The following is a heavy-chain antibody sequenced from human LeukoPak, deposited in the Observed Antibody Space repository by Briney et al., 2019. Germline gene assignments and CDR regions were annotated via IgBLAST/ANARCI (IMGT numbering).Heavy chain of an antibody. CDR3: AKDFYYGSGSYYSMSYFDY. CDR1: GFTFSGYA. J-gene: IGHJ4*02. CDR2: ISGSGGST. D-gene: IGHD3-10*01. V-gene: IGHV3-23*01. Sequence: GGSLRLSCAASGFTFSGYAMSWVRQAPGKGLEWVSAISGSGGSTYYADSVKGRFTISRDNSKNTLYLQMNSLRAEDTAVYYCAKDFYYGSGSYYSMSYFDYWGQGTLVTVSS.